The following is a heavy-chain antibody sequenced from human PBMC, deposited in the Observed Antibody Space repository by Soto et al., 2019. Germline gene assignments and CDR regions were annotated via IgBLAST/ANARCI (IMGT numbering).Heavy chain of an antibody. CDR3: GRGRSGQIVVFY. Sequence: QVQLVQSGAEVKKPGASVKVSCKASGYSFTGHYIHWVRQAPEQGPEWMGEIGPESGATRYAQKFQGRVTMTMDTSITPVYMELNNLRPDDTAIYYCGRGRSGQIVVFYWGQGTPVTVSS. CDR1: GYSFTGHY. J-gene: IGHJ4*02. V-gene: IGHV1-2*02. D-gene: IGHD1-26*01. CDR2: IGPESGAT.